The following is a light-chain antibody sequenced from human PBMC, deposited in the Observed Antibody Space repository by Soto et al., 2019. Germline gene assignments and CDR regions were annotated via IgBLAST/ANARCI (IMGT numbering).Light chain of an antibody. CDR2: DNN. CDR1: SSNIGNNY. CDR3: GTWDSLLSAVV. Sequence: QSVLTQPPSVSAAPGQKVTISCSGSSSNIGNNYVSWYQHFPGTAPKLLIYDNNKPPSGIPDRFSGSKSGTSATLGITGLQTGDEADYYCGTWDSLLSAVVFGGGTKLTVL. V-gene: IGLV1-51*01. J-gene: IGLJ2*01.